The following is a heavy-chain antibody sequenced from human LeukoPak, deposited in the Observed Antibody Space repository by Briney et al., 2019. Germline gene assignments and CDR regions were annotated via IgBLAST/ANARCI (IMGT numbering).Heavy chain of an antibody. J-gene: IGHJ5*02. CDR1: GGSISSGSYY. V-gene: IGHV4-61*02. Sequence: SETLSLTCTVSGGSISSGSYYWSWIRQPAGKGLEWIGRIYTSGSTNYNPSLKSRVTISVDTSKNQFSLKLSSVTAADTAVYYCARDWGSGYYNWFDPWGQGTLVTVSS. CDR3: ARDWGSGYYNWFDP. D-gene: IGHD3-22*01. CDR2: IYTSGST.